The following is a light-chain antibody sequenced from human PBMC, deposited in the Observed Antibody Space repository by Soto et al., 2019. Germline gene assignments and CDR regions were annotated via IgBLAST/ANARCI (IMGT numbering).Light chain of an antibody. CDR3: QQYYSYPPT. V-gene: IGKV1-8*01. CDR1: QCISSY. Sequence: AIRMTQSPSSLSASTGDRVTISCRASQCISSYLAWYQQKPGKAPKLLIYAASTLQSGVPSRFSGSGSGTDFTLTISCLQSEDFATYYCQQYYSYPPTFGGGTKVDI. J-gene: IGKJ4*01. CDR2: AAS.